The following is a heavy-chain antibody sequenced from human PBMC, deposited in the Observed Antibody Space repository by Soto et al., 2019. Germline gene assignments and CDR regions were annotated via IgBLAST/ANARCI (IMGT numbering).Heavy chain of an antibody. CDR2: VYYSGAT. Sequence: SETLSLTCTVSGDSMATGGHYYNWIRQVPGKGLEWIGYVYYSGATHYTPSPRARATISRDTSKSQCSLRLISVTAADTALYYCARDKDLQPTVWGFWGQGIQVTVSS. V-gene: IGHV4-31*03. CDR3: ARDKDLQPTVWGF. J-gene: IGHJ4*02. D-gene: IGHD3-16*01. CDR1: GDSMATGGHY.